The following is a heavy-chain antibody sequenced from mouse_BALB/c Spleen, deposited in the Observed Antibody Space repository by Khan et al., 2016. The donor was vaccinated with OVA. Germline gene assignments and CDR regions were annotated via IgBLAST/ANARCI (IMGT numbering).Heavy chain of an antibody. CDR1: GYTFTDIT. J-gene: IGHJ3*01. Sequence: QVQLQQSGAELVRPGVSVKISCKGSGYTFTDITIHWVKQSHAKSLEWIGVISTYYGDATYNQKFKGKATMTVDKTSSTAYMELARLTSEDSAIYYCTRGGGGNRFAYWGQGTLVTVSA. V-gene: IGHV1S137*01. CDR2: ISTYYGDA. CDR3: TRGGGGNRFAY.